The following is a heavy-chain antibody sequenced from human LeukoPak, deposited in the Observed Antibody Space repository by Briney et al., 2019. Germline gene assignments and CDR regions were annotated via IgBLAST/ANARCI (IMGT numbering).Heavy chain of an antibody. V-gene: IGHV3-11*01. CDR1: GFTFSDYY. CDR2: ISSSGSTI. J-gene: IGHJ6*03. Sequence: PGGSLRLSCAASGFTFSDYYMSWIRQAPGKGLEWVSYISSSGSTIYYADSVKGRFTISRDNAKNSLYLQMNSLRAEDTAVCYCARDQGYCSGGSCRYYYYMDVWGKGTTVTISS. CDR3: ARDQGYCSGGSCRYYYYMDV. D-gene: IGHD2-15*01.